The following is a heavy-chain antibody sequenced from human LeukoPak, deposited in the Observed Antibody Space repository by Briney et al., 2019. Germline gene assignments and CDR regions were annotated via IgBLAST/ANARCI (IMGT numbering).Heavy chain of an antibody. J-gene: IGHJ5*02. Sequence: ASVKVSCKASGYTFTSYGVSWVRQAPGQGLEWMGWISAYNGNTNYAQKLQGRVTMTTDTSTSTAYMELRSLRSDDTAVYYCTMLAGSETGSWFDPWGQGTLVTVSS. V-gene: IGHV1-18*01. CDR1: GYTFTSYG. D-gene: IGHD3-16*01. CDR3: TMLAGSETGSWFDP. CDR2: ISAYNGNT.